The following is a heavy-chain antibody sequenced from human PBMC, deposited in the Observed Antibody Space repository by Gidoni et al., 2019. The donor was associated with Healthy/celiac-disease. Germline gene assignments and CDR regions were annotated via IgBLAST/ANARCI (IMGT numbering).Heavy chain of an antibody. Sequence: QLQLQESGPGLVKPSETLSLTCTVSGGSISSSSYYWGWIRQPPGKGLEWIGSIYYSGSTYYNPSLKSRVTISVDTSKNQFSLKLSSVTAADTAVYYCARHLIYGPVIVGATGWFDPWGQGTLVTVSS. V-gene: IGHV4-39*01. D-gene: IGHD1-26*01. CDR2: IYYSGST. CDR3: ARHLIYGPVIVGATGWFDP. J-gene: IGHJ5*02. CDR1: GGSISSSSYY.